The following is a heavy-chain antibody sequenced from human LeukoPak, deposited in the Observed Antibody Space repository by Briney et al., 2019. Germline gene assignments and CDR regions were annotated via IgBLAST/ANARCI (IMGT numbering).Heavy chain of an antibody. CDR2: IYHSGST. CDR1: GYSISSNYH. D-gene: IGHD3-3*01. CDR3: ARDRYSDFWSGFSYYFDY. V-gene: IGHV4-38-2*02. Sequence: SETLSLTCSVSGYSISSNYHWGWIRQPPGKGLEWIGSIYHSGSTHYNPSLKSRVTISVDTSKNQFSLKLSSVTAADTAVYYCARDRYSDFWSGFSYYFDYWGQGTLGTVSS. J-gene: IGHJ4*02.